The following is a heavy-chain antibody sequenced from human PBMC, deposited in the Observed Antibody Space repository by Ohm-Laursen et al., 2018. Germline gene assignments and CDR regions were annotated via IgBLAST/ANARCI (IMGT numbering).Heavy chain of an antibody. CDR2: ISSSSSTI. V-gene: IGHV3-48*01. D-gene: IGHD3-16*01. CDR3: AKGPRLSVPRYAFDI. CDR1: GFTFSNSA. J-gene: IGHJ3*02. Sequence: SLRLSCTASGFTFSNSAMNWVRQAPGKGLEWVSYISSSSSTIYYADSMKGRFTISRDNAKNSLFLQMNSLRAEDTAVYYCAKGPRLSVPRYAFDIWGQGTMVIVSS.